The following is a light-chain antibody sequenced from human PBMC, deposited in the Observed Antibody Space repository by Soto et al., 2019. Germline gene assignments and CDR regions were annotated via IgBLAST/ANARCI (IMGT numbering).Light chain of an antibody. J-gene: IGLJ1*01. CDR1: SSEVGAYNY. CDR2: DVS. Sequence: QSVLTQPASVSGSPGQSITISCTGTSSEVGAYNYVSWYQQHPGKAPKLMIYDVSNRPSGISNRFSGSKSGNTASLTISGLQAEDEADYYCISYTSRSTPYVFGTGTKVTVL. CDR3: ISYTSRSTPYV. V-gene: IGLV2-14*01.